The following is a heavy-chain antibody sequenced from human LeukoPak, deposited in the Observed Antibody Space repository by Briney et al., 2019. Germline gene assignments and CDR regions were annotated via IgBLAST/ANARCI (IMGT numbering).Heavy chain of an antibody. J-gene: IGHJ4*02. CDR2: ISSSSSYI. D-gene: IGHD3-3*01. V-gene: IGHV3-21*01. CDR3: AASYDFWSGYYVAAASFDY. CDR1: GFTFSSYS. Sequence: GGSLRLSCAASGFTFSSYSMNWVRQAPGKGLEWVSSISSSSSYIYYADSVKGRFTISRDNAKNSLYLQMNSLRAEDTAVYYCAASYDFWSGYYVAAASFDYWGQGTLVTVSS.